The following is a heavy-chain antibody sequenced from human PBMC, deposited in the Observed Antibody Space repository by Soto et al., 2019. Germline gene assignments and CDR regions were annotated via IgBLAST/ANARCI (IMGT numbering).Heavy chain of an antibody. CDR2: IYYSGST. CDR3: ARRGGYSGYDTQLGFDY. CDR1: GGSISSSDYY. J-gene: IGHJ4*02. D-gene: IGHD5-12*01. V-gene: IGHV4-39*01. Sequence: QLQLQESGPGLVKPSETLSLTCTVSGGSISSSDYYWGWIRQPPGKGLEWIGSIYYSGSTYYNPSLTSRVTISVDTSKNQFSLKLSSVTAADTAVYYCARRGGYSGYDTQLGFDYWGQGTLVTVSS.